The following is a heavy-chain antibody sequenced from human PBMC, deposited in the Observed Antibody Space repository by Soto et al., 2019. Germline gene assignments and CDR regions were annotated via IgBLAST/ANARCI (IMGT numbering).Heavy chain of an antibody. CDR2: ISASGGAT. J-gene: IGHJ4*02. CDR1: RFTFTSYA. V-gene: IGHV3-23*01. CDR3: AKDVEGVSLFRGAFDY. D-gene: IGHD2-21*01. Sequence: EVELLESGGGLVQPGGSLRLSCVASRFTFTSYAMSWVRQAPGKGLEWVAAISASGGATIHADSVKGRLTISRDNSKNTLYLQMNSLRAEDTAVYYCAKDVEGVSLFRGAFDYWGQGTQVTVSS.